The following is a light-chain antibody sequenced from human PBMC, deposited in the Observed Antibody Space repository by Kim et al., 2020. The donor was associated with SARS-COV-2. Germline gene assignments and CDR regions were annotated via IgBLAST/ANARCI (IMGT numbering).Light chain of an antibody. J-gene: IGKJ3*01. CDR2: AAS. CDR3: HQSYSTPFP. Sequence: DIQMTQSPSSLSASVGDRVTITCRASQSISSYLNWYQQKPGKAPKLLIYAASSLQSGVPSRFSGSGSGTEFTLTISSLQPENFATYYGHQSYSTPFPIGPGTKVDIK. V-gene: IGKV1-39*01. CDR1: QSISSY.